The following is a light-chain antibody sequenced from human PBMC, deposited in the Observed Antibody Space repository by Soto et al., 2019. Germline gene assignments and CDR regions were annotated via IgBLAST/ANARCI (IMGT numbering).Light chain of an antibody. CDR2: DSN. CDR3: ATWDASLSGWV. CDR1: SSNIGSNN. J-gene: IGLJ3*02. Sequence: QSVLTQPPSASGTPGQRVTISCSGSSSNIGSNNVNWYQQFPGTAPKLLIYDSNQRPSGVPDRFSGSKSGTSASLAIRGLQPEDEADYYCATWDASLSGWVFGGGTKLTVL. V-gene: IGLV1-44*01.